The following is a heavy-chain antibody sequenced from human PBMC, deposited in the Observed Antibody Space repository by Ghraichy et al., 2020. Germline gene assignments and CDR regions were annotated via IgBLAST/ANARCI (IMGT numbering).Heavy chain of an antibody. CDR3: ARGGITAAGTPDS. Sequence: GGSLRLSCAASGFTFSSHWMSWVRQGPGKGLEWVANIKPDGGEKYYVDSVKGRFTISRDNAKNLVYLQMNSLRAEDTAVYYCARGGITAAGTPDSWGQGTLLTVSS. D-gene: IGHD6-13*01. V-gene: IGHV3-7*01. CDR1: GFTFSSHW. J-gene: IGHJ4*02. CDR2: IKPDGGEK.